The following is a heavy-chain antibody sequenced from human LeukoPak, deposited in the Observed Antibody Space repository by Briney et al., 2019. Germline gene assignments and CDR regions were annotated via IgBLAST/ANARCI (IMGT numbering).Heavy chain of an antibody. V-gene: IGHV4-34*01. J-gene: IGHJ5*02. CDR3: ARGRGRRFGELLSHWFDP. CDR2: INHSGST. CDR1: GGSFSGYY. D-gene: IGHD3-10*01. Sequence: SETLSLTCAVDGGSFSGYYWSWIRQPPGKGLEWIGEINHSGSTNYNPSLKSRVTISVDTSKNQFSLKLSSVTAADTAVYYCARGRGRRFGELLSHWFDPWGQGTLVTVSS.